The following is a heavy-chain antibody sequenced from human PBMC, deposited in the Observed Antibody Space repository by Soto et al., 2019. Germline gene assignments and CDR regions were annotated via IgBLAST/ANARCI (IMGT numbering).Heavy chain of an antibody. D-gene: IGHD6-13*01. J-gene: IGHJ5*02. CDR2: IYYSGST. Sequence: ASETLSLTCSVSGGSISSGDYYWSWIRQPPGKGLEWIGYIYYSGSTYYNPSLKSRVTISVDTSKNQFSLKLSSVTAADTAVYYCGRRGIAAAVTVWFDPWGQGTLVTVSS. CDR1: GGSISSGDYY. V-gene: IGHV4-30-4*01. CDR3: GRRGIAAAVTVWFDP.